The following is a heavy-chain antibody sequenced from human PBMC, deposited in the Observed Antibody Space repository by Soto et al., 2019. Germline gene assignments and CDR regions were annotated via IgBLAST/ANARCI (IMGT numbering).Heavy chain of an antibody. CDR2: ISGSGFKK. V-gene: IGHV3-23*01. D-gene: IGHD1-26*01. CDR1: GFIFENFG. J-gene: IGHJ5*02. Sequence: GGSLRRSCAASGFIFENFGMSWVRQAPGKGLEWISSISGSGFKKYYADSVKGRFTISRDNSKSTVYLELNNLSAEDTAVYHCAKNQGVELVPLATVDWFDPWGQGAVVTVSS. CDR3: AKNQGVELVPLATVDWFDP.